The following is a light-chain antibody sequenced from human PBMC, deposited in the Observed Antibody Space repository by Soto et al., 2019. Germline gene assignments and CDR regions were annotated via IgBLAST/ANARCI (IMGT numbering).Light chain of an antibody. CDR2: HAS. V-gene: IGKV1-5*01. CDR3: QQYMSYS. CDR1: QSISNW. J-gene: IGKJ4*02. Sequence: DIKIAKNPSYQFGVVGESRTLTCRASQSISNWLAWHQQKPGTAPKLLIYHASTLESGAPSRFSGSGSGTELTLTISSLQPDDFATYYCQQYMSYSFGRGTKVEIK.